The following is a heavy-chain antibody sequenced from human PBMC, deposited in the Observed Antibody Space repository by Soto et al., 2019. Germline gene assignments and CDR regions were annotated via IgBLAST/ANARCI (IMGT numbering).Heavy chain of an antibody. CDR3: ARVRIRRWLSIQNPSYYYGMDV. D-gene: IGHD2-15*01. J-gene: IGHJ6*02. CDR2: INHSGST. Sequence: PSETLSLTCAVYGGSFSGYYWSWIRQPPGKGLEWIGEINHSGSTNYNPSLKSRVTISVDTSKNQFSLKLSSVTAADTAVYYCARVRIRRWLSIQNPSYYYGMDVWGQGTTVTVSS. CDR1: GGSFSGYY. V-gene: IGHV4-34*01.